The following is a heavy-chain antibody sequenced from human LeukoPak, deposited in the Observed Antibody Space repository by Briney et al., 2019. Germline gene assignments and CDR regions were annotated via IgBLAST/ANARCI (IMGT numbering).Heavy chain of an antibody. CDR1: GYTFTGYY. CDR3: ATSLYCSSTNCYALYFQH. J-gene: IGHJ1*01. Sequence: ASVKVSCKASGYTFTGYYMHWVRQAPGQGLEWMGWINRNRGGTNYAQKFQGRVTMTRDTSISTAYMELSRLRSDDTAVYYCATSLYCSSTNCYALYFQHWGQGTLVIVSS. V-gene: IGHV1-2*02. CDR2: INRNRGGT. D-gene: IGHD2-2*01.